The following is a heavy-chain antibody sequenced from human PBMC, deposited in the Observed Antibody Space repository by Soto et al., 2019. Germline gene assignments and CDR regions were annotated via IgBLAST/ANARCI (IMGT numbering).Heavy chain of an antibody. CDR3: ATSLAAHLGYYGMDV. Sequence: EVQLVESGGGLVKPGGSLRLSCAASGFTFSSYSLNWVRQAPGKGLEWVSSISGTSNDIYYADSVKGRFVISRDNARDSLYLQMYSLSAEDTVIYFFATSLAAHLGYYGMDVWGQGTTVTVSS. CDR2: ISGTSNDI. J-gene: IGHJ6*02. V-gene: IGHV3-21*01. CDR1: GFTFSSYS. D-gene: IGHD6-6*01.